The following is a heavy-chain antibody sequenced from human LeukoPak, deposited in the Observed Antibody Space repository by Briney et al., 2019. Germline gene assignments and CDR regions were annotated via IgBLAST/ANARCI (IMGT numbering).Heavy chain of an antibody. J-gene: IGHJ4*02. CDR2: INPNSGGT. CDR1: GYTFTGYY. D-gene: IGHD3-16*02. V-gene: IGHV1-2*02. Sequence: ASVKVSCKASGYTFTGYYMHWVRQASGQGLEWMGWINPNSGGTNYAQKFQGRVTMTRDTSISTAYMELSRLRSDDTAVYYCARDPNGKYYDYVWGSYHLDYWGQGTLVTVSS. CDR3: ARDPNGKYYDYVWGSYHLDY.